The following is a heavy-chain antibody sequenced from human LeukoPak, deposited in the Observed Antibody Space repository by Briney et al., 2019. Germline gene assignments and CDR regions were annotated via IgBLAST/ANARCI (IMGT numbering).Heavy chain of an antibody. V-gene: IGHV5-51*01. CDR2: IYRGDSDT. Sequence: GESLKISCKGSGYSFTSYWIGWVRQMPGKGLGWMGMIYRGDSDTRYTPSFQGQVTISADKSISTAYLQWSSLKASDTAMYYCARRPINIRLRYFDYWGQGTLVTVSS. J-gene: IGHJ4*02. CDR3: ARRPINIRLRYFDY. CDR1: GYSFTSYW. D-gene: IGHD1-1*01.